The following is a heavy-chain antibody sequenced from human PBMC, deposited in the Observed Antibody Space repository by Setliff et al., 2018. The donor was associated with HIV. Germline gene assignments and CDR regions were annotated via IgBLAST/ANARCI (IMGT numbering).Heavy chain of an antibody. CDR3: NGANDDYYFDY. Sequence: NPSETLSLTCAVSGGSISSGGYSWSWIRQPPGKGLEWIGYIYHSGSTYYNPSLKSRVTISVDRSKNQFSLKLSSVTAADTAVYYCNGANDDYYFDYWGQGTLVTVSS. CDR2: IYHSGST. CDR1: GGSISSGGYS. J-gene: IGHJ4*02. D-gene: IGHD1-1*01. V-gene: IGHV4-30-2*01.